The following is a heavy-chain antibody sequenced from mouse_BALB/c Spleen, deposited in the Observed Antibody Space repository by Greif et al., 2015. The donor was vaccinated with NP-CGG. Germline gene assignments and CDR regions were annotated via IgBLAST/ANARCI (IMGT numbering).Heavy chain of an antibody. Sequence: QVQLQQSGAELVRPGTSVKVSCKASGYAFTNYLIEWVKQRPGQGLEWIGVINPGSGGTNYNEKFKGKATLTADKSSSPAYMQLSSLTSDDSAVYFCARSGGRYFDVWGAGTTVTVSS. V-gene: IGHV1-54*01. J-gene: IGHJ1*01. CDR2: INPGSGGT. CDR1: GYAFTNYL. CDR3: ARSGGRYFDV.